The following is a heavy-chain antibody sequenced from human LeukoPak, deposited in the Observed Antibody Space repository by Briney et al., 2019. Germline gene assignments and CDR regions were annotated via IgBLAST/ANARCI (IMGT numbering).Heavy chain of an antibody. CDR3: ATAFRGSHHWEFDP. V-gene: IGHV5-51*01. CDR1: GYTNANYL. CDR2: IHVFDSQT. J-gene: IGHJ5*02. Sequence: LGESLNISCMHSGYTNANYLIGWVRQIPGKGLEWEGVIHVFDSQTTHSPSFQGHVTLSAVKSISTAYLQWRSLTAADAAISYCATAFRGSHHWEFDPWGQGTLVTVSS. D-gene: IGHD1-26*01.